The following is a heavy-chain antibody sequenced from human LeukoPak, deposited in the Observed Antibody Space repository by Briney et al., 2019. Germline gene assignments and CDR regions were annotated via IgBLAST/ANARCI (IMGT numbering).Heavy chain of an antibody. CDR3: ARHLRVGATQSNFDY. CDR1: GYRFTSFW. CDR2: IYPGDSDT. Sequence: GESLKISCKGSGYRFTSFWIGWVRQMPGKGLEWMGIIYPGDSDTRYNPSSQGQVTISADKSISTAYLQWSSLRASDTAMYYCARHLRVGATQSNFDYWGQGTLVTVSS. D-gene: IGHD1-26*01. J-gene: IGHJ4*02. V-gene: IGHV5-51*01.